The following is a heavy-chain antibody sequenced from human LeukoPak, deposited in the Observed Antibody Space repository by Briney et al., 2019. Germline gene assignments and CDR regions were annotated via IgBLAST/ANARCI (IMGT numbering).Heavy chain of an antibody. D-gene: IGHD3-22*01. CDR1: GGTFSSYA. Sequence: ASVKVSCKASGGTFSSYAISWVRQAPGQGLEWMGWISAYNGNTNYAQKLQGRVTMTTDTSTSTAYMELRSLRSDDTAVYYCARVYYYDSSGYLSYYFDYWGQGTLVTVSS. CDR3: ARVYYYDSSGYLSYYFDY. CDR2: ISAYNGNT. J-gene: IGHJ4*02. V-gene: IGHV1-18*01.